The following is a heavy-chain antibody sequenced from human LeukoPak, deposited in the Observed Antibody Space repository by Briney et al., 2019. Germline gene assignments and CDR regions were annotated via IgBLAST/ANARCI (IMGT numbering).Heavy chain of an antibody. D-gene: IGHD2-2*01. Sequence: SETLSLTCAVYGGSFSGYYWSWIRQPPGKGLEWIGEINHSGSTNYNPSLKSRVTISVDTSKNQFSLKLSSVTAADTAVYYCASTLFGGGYCSSTSCYGDDAFDIWGQGSMVTVSS. CDR2: INHSGST. V-gene: IGHV4-34*01. J-gene: IGHJ3*02. CDR3: ASTLFGGGYCSSTSCYGDDAFDI. CDR1: GGSFSGYY.